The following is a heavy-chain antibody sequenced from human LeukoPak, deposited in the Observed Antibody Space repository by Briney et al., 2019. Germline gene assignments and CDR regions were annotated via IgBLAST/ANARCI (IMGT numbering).Heavy chain of an antibody. Sequence: ASVKVSCKASGYTFTSNDIHWVRQAPGQGLEWMGIINPSGGSTSYAQKFQGRVTMTRDTSTSTVYMELSSLRSDDTAVYYCGRENFDSGTYYCDYWGQGTLVTVSS. J-gene: IGHJ4*02. D-gene: IGHD3-10*01. CDR2: INPSGGST. CDR1: GYTFTSND. CDR3: GRENFDSGTYYCDY. V-gene: IGHV1-46*01.